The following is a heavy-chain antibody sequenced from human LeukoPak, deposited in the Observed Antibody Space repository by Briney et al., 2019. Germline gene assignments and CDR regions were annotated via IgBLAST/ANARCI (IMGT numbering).Heavy chain of an antibody. D-gene: IGHD1-26*01. Sequence: GGSLRLSCVVSGFTFSSYAMNWVRQAPGKGLEWVSGFTASGGSTYYTDSVKGRFTISRDNSKNTLFMQMNSLRDEDTALYYCAKYVGQSGSNYYGLDVWGQGTAVTVSS. J-gene: IGHJ6*02. CDR3: AKYVGQSGSNYYGLDV. CDR2: FTASGGST. CDR1: GFTFSSYA. V-gene: IGHV3-23*01.